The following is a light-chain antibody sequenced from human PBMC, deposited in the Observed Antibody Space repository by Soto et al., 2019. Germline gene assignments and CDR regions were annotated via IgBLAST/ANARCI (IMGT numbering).Light chain of an antibody. CDR2: EVS. CDR1: TSDIGNYNF. V-gene: IGLV2-23*02. J-gene: IGLJ2*01. Sequence: QSVLTQPASMSGSPGQSITISCTGTTSDIGNYNFVSWYQQHPVKAPKLMIFEVSRRPSGVSNCFSGSKSGNTASLTISGLQDEDEADYHCCSYADSSNFVVGGGTKLTVL. CDR3: CSYADSSNFV.